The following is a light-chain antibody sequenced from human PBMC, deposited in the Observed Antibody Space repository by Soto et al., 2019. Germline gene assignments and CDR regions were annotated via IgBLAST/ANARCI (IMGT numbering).Light chain of an antibody. J-gene: IGKJ4*01. V-gene: IGKV3D-15*01. CDR3: QHYDNWPPLT. CDR1: QSIRSN. CDR2: GAS. Sequence: EVLVTQSPGTLSVSPGARATLSCRASQSIRSNLAWYQQKPGQAPRLLIYGASTRATGIPARFSGSGSGTEFTLTISSLQSEDFGGYYCQHYDNWPPLTFGGGTKVEMK.